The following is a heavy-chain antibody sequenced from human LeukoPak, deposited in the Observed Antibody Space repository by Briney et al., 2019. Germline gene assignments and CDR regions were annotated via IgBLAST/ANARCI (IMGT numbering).Heavy chain of an antibody. Sequence: SETLSLTCTVSGYSISSGYYWGWIRQPPGKGLEWIGSIYYSGNTYYNASLKSQVSISIDTSKNQFSLKLTSVTAADTAVYYCARQTGSGLFILPGGQGTLVTVSS. V-gene: IGHV4-38-2*02. D-gene: IGHD3/OR15-3a*01. J-gene: IGHJ4*02. CDR3: ARQTGSGLFILP. CDR2: IYYSGNT. CDR1: GYSISSGYY.